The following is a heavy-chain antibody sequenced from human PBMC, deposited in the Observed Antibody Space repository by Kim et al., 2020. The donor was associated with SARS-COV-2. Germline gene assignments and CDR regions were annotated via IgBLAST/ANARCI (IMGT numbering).Heavy chain of an antibody. V-gene: IGHV1-18*01. J-gene: IGHJ6*02. Sequence: ASVKVSCKASGYTFTSYGISWVRQAPGQGLEWMGWISAYNGNTNYAQKLQGRVTMTTDTSTSTAYMELRSLRSDDTAVYYCAREGDIVVVPAAPPSWGPLPAYYYGMDVWGQGTTVTVSS. CDR2: ISAYNGNT. CDR3: AREGDIVVVPAAPPSWGPLPAYYYGMDV. D-gene: IGHD2-2*01. CDR1: GYTFTSYG.